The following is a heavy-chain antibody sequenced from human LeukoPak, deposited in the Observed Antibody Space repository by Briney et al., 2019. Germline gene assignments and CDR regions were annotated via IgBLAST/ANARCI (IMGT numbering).Heavy chain of an antibody. V-gene: IGHV1-18*01. D-gene: IGHD2-2*01. CDR2: ISAYNGNT. J-gene: IGHJ4*02. CDR1: GYTFTSYG. Sequence: ASVKVSCKASGYTFTSYGISWVRQAPGQGLEWMGWISAYNGNTNYAQKLQGRVTMTTDTSTSTAYMELRSLRSDDTAVYYCARVSAITSHYYFDYWGQGTLVTVSS. CDR3: ARVSAITSHYYFDY.